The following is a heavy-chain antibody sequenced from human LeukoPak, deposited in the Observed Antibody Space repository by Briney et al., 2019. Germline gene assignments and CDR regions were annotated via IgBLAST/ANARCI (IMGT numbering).Heavy chain of an antibody. CDR2: ISDSGGSA. CDR1: GFTLSSNA. Sequence: PGGSLRLSCAASGFTLSSNAMSWVRQAPGKGPEWVSSISDSGGSAYYADSVKGRFTISRDNSKNTLYLQIDTLRAEDTAVYYCGQTGPTGGFCSSTSCYGVDYWGQGTLVTVSS. V-gene: IGHV3-23*01. D-gene: IGHD2-2*01. CDR3: GQTGPTGGFCSSTSCYGVDY. J-gene: IGHJ4*02.